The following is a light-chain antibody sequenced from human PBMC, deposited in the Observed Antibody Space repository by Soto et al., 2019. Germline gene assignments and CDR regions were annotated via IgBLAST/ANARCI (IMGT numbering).Light chain of an antibody. CDR1: QDISNY. CDR2: DAS. J-gene: IGKJ4*01. Sequence: DIQMTQSPSSLSASVGDRVIITCQASQDISNYLNWYQQKPGKAPELLIYDASNLETGVPSRFSGSGSGTDFTFTISSLQPEDIATYYCQQYDNLPLNFGGGTKVELK. V-gene: IGKV1-33*01. CDR3: QQYDNLPLN.